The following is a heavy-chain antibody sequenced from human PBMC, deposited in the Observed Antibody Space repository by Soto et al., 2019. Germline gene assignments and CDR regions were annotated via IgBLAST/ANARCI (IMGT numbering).Heavy chain of an antibody. CDR3: ARGPVVVITGWHWFDP. Sequence: PTGTLYLTXTVSGGSISSYYWSWIRQPAGKGLEWIGRIYTSGSTNYNPSLKSRVTMSVDTSKNQFSLKLSSVTAADTAVYYCARGPVVVITGWHWFDPWGQGTLVTVSS. V-gene: IGHV4-4*07. J-gene: IGHJ5*02. D-gene: IGHD3-22*01. CDR2: IYTSGST. CDR1: GGSISSYY.